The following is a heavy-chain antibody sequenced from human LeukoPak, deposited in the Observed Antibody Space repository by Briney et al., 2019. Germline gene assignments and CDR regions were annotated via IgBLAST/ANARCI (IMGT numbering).Heavy chain of an antibody. D-gene: IGHD1-26*01. CDR2: ISSNGVST. J-gene: IGHJ4*02. CDR3: ARDRGGSVYDY. CDR1: RFTFSSYA. Sequence: GGSLRLSCAASRFTFSSYATHRVRQAPGKGLEYVSAISSNGVSTYYANSLKGRFTISRDNSKNTLYLQMGSLRAEDMAVYYCARDRGGSVYDYWGQGTLVTVSS. V-gene: IGHV3-64*01.